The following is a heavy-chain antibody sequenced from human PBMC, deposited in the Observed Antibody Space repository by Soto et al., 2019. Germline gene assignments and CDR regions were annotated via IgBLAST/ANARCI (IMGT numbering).Heavy chain of an antibody. V-gene: IGHV4-39*01. J-gene: IGHJ5*02. Sequence: SETLSLTCTVSGGSISSSSYYWGWIRQPPGKGLEWIGSIYYSGSTYYNPSLKSRVTISVDTSKNQFSLKLSSVTAADTAVYYCAVPAYSGYYGSGSIWFDPWGQGTLVTSPQ. CDR1: GGSISSSSYY. CDR2: IYYSGST. D-gene: IGHD3-10*01. CDR3: AVPAYSGYYGSGSIWFDP.